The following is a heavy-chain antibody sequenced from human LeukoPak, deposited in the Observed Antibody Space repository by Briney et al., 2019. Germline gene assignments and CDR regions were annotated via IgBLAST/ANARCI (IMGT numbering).Heavy chain of an antibody. V-gene: IGHV3-9*01. Sequence: PGGSLRLSCAASGFTFDDYAMHWVRQAPGKGLEWVSGISWNSGSIGYADSVKGRFTISRDNAKNSLYLQMNSLRAEDTALYYCANDSIAAAPGVYFDYWGQGTLVTVSS. CDR2: ISWNSGSI. CDR3: ANDSIAAAPGVYFDY. D-gene: IGHD6-13*01. J-gene: IGHJ4*02. CDR1: GFTFDDYA.